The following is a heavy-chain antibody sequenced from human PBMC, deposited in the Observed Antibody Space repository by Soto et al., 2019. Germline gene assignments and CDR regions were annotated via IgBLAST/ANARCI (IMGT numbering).Heavy chain of an antibody. V-gene: IGHV4-34*01. CDR1: GGSFSGYY. D-gene: IGHD6-13*01. CDR3: ERGGYSSSLYYYGMDV. J-gene: IGHJ6*02. CDR2: INHSGST. Sequence: PSETLSLTCAVYGGSFSGYYWSWIRQPPGKGLEWIGEINHSGSTNYNPSLKSRVTISVDTSKNQFSLKLSSVTAADTAVYYCERGGYSSSLYYYGMDVWGQGTTVTVSS.